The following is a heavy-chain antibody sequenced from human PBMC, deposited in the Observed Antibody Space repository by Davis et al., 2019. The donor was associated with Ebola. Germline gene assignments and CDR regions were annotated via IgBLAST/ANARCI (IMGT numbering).Heavy chain of an antibody. V-gene: IGHV4-59*01. CDR2: IQHSGNT. Sequence: SQTLSLTCTVSNGSISDSYWSWIRQPPGRGPEWIGYIQHSGNTHYNPSLASRVTISIHTSKNEFSLKLTSVTAADTAVYYWARLRDSSGYSINYFDYWGQGTLVTVSS. D-gene: IGHD3-22*01. CDR1: NGSISDSY. J-gene: IGHJ4*02. CDR3: ARLRDSSGYSINYFDY.